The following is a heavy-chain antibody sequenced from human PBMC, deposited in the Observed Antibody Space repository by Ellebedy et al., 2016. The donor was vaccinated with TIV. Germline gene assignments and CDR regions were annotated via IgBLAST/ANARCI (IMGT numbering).Heavy chain of an antibody. CDR3: ARFGDYGYEIAEYFQH. V-gene: IGHV5-51*01. D-gene: IGHD5-12*01. Sequence: GESLKISXLGSTYSLSPYWIGWVRQTPGKGLELMGIIYPGDSDTVYSPSFQGQVTISADKSISTAYLQWSSLKASDTAMYYCARFGDYGYEIAEYFQHWGRGTLVTVSS. J-gene: IGHJ1*01. CDR2: IYPGDSDT. CDR1: TYSLSPYW.